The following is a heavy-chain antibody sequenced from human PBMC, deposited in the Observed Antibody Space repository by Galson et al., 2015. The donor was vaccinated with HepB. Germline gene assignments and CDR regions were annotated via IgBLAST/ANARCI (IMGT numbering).Heavy chain of an antibody. J-gene: IGHJ6*02. CDR3: ARAIVPHEGGMDV. CDR1: GFTFSNYG. CDR2: IWFGGSNE. V-gene: IGHV3-33*01. Sequence: SLRLSCAASGFTFSNYGMHWVRQAPGKGLEWVAVIWFGGSNEDYADSVKGRFTISRDNSKNTLYLQMNSLRAEDTAVYYCARAIVPHEGGMDVWGQGTTVTVSS. D-gene: IGHD2-15*01.